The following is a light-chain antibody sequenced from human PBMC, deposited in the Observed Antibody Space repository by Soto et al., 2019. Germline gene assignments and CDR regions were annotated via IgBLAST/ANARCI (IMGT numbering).Light chain of an antibody. CDR1: QSVSSSY. CDR3: QQYGSSPWT. Sequence: IVFTQSPGTLSLSPGERATLSCRASQSVSSSYLAWYQRKPGQAPRLLIYGASSRASSIPDRFSGSGSGTDLTLTSSKLEPEDLAGYYCQQYGSSPWTFGQGTNVEIK. CDR2: GAS. V-gene: IGKV3-20*01. J-gene: IGKJ1*01.